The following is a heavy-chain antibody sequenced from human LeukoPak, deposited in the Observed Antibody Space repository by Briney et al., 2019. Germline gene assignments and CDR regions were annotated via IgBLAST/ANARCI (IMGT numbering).Heavy chain of an antibody. CDR2: IYYSGST. J-gene: IGHJ4*02. CDR3: ARSPGLEGFDY. Sequence: SETLSLTCTVSGGSISSYYWSWIRQPPGKGLEWIGYIYYSGSTNYNPSLKSRVTISVDTSKNQFSLKLSSVTAADTAVYYCARSPGLEGFDYWGQGTLVTVSS. D-gene: IGHD1-1*01. CDR1: GGSISSYY. V-gene: IGHV4-59*01.